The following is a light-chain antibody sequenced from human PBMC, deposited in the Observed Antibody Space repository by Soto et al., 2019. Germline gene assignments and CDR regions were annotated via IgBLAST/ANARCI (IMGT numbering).Light chain of an antibody. J-gene: IGKJ5*01. CDR3: QQLNTYLIT. V-gene: IGKV1-9*01. Sequence: DIQMTQSPSTLSGSVGDRVTITCRASQGISGYLAWYQQKPGKVPKLLIYSTSTLQSGVPSRFSGSASGAEFTLSISGLQPEDFATYYCQQLNTYLITFGQGTRLEIK. CDR2: STS. CDR1: QGISGY.